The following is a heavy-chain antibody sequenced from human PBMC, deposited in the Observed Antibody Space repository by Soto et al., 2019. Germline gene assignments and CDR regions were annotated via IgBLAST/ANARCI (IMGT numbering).Heavy chain of an antibody. CDR1: GFTFSSYA. Sequence: AGSLRLSCAASGFTFSSYAMHWVRQAPGKGLEWVAVMSYDGSNKYYGASVKGRFTISRDNSKNTLYLEMNSLRAEDTAVYYCARGEVTMAIPPAFSYFDYWGQGTLVTVSS. CDR3: ARGEVTMAIPPAFSYFDY. J-gene: IGHJ4*02. V-gene: IGHV3-30-3*01. D-gene: IGHD3-10*01. CDR2: MSYDGSNK.